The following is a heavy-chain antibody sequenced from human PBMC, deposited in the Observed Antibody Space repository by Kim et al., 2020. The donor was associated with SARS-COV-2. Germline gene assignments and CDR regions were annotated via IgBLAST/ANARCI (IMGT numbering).Heavy chain of an antibody. Sequence: NPSLKGRVTISVDTSKNQFSLKLGSVTAADAAVYYCARHSRIVVVPAAILARGQGTLVTVSS. J-gene: IGHJ4*02. CDR3: ARHSRIVVVPAAILA. V-gene: IGHV4-39*01. D-gene: IGHD2-2*01.